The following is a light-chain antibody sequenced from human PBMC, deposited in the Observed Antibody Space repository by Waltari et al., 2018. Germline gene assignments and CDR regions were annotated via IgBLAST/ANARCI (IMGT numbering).Light chain of an antibody. CDR1: SSDVGTYNY. Sequence: QSALTQPRSVSGSPGQSVTISCTGSSSDVGTYNYVSWYQQHPGKAPKLMIYDVTKRPSGVSDRFSGSKSGNTAALTISGLQADDEADYYCCSYAGSPWVFGGGTKLTVL. CDR3: CSYAGSPWV. J-gene: IGLJ3*02. CDR2: DVT. V-gene: IGLV2-11*01.